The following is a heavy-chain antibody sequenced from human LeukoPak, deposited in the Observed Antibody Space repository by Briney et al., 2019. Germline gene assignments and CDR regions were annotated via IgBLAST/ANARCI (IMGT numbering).Heavy chain of an antibody. CDR3: ARVKTMIIVVSLFDY. CDR2: INPNSGGT. J-gene: IGHJ4*02. V-gene: IGHV1-2*02. D-gene: IGHD3-22*01. CDR1: GYIFTGYY. Sequence: ASVEVSCKASGYIFTGYYMHWVRQAPGQGLEWMGWINPNSGGTNYAQQFQGRLTMTRDTSISTAYMELSRLRSDDTAVYYCARVKTMIIVVSLFDYWGQGTLVTVSS.